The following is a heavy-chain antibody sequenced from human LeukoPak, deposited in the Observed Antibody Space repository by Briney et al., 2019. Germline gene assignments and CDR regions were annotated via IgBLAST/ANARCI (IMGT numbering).Heavy chain of an antibody. CDR1: GFDFSGFA. V-gene: IGHV3-23*01. J-gene: IGHJ4*02. CDR3: AKTAGLGGY. CDR2: ISGSGGST. Sequence: SGGSLRLSCVASGFDFSGFAMSWVRQVPGKGLEWVSAISGSGGSTYYADSVKGRFTISRDNSKNTLYLQMNSLRAEDTAVYYCAKTAGLGGYWGQGTLVTVSS. D-gene: IGHD5-12*01.